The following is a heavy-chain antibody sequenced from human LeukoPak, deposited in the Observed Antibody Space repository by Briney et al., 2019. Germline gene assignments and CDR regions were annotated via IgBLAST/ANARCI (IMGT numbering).Heavy chain of an antibody. Sequence: GGSLRLSCAASGFTFSSDWMHWVRQDPGKGLVWVSHINSDGSITTYADSVKGRFTISRDNAKNTLYLQMNSLRAEDTAVYYCAREKVGYCSGANCQSWFDPWGQGTLVTVSS. CDR2: INSDGSIT. V-gene: IGHV3-74*01. D-gene: IGHD2-15*01. J-gene: IGHJ5*02. CDR1: GFTFSSDW. CDR3: AREKVGYCSGANCQSWFDP.